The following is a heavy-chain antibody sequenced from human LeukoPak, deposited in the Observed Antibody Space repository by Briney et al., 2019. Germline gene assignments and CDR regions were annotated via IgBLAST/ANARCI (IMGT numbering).Heavy chain of an antibody. D-gene: IGHD6-6*01. CDR2: IWYDGSNK. CDR3: ARSIAADYFDY. CDR1: GFTFSSYG. J-gene: IGHJ4*02. Sequence: GGSLRLSCAASGFTFSSYGMHWVRQAPGKGLEWVAVIWYDGSNKYYADSVKGRFTISRDNSKNTLYLQMNSLRAEDTAVYYCARSIAADYFDYWGQGTLVTVSS. V-gene: IGHV3-33*01.